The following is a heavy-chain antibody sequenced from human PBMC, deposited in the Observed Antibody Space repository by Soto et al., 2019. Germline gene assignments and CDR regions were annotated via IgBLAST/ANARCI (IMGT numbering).Heavy chain of an antibody. CDR3: ARRAVLVPAAAHYYGMDV. V-gene: IGHV4-30-2*01. J-gene: IGHJ6*02. Sequence: QLQLQESGSGLVKPSQTLSLTCAVSGGSISSGGYSWSWIRQPPGKGLEWIGYIYHSGSTYYNPSIKSRVTISVDRSKNQFSLKLSSVTAADTAVYYCARRAVLVPAAAHYYGMDVWGQGTTVTVSS. CDR1: GGSISSGGYS. CDR2: IYHSGST. D-gene: IGHD2-2*01.